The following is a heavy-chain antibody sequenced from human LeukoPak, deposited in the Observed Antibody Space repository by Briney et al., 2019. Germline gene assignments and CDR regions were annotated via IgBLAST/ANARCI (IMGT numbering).Heavy chain of an antibody. Sequence: SETLSLTCAVYGESFSGYYWSWIRQPPGKGLEWIGEINHSGSTNYNPSLKSRVTISVDTSKNQFPLKLSSVTAADTAVYYCARVPVGDYYYYYMDVWGKGTTVTVSS. J-gene: IGHJ6*03. CDR1: GESFSGYY. CDR3: ARVPVGDYYYYYMDV. D-gene: IGHD3-16*01. V-gene: IGHV4-34*01. CDR2: INHSGST.